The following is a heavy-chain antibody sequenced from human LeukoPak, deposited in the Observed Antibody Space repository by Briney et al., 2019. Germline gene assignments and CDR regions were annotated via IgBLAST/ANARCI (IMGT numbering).Heavy chain of an antibody. Sequence: GGSLRLSCAASGFTFSSDGMSWGRQAPGKRLEWVSAISGSVGSTYYADSVKGRFTISRDNSKNPLYLQMNSLRAEDTAVYYCAKRVANWGFRFYYYYYMDVWGKGTTVTISS. J-gene: IGHJ6*03. CDR3: AKRVANWGFRFYYYYYMDV. D-gene: IGHD7-27*01. V-gene: IGHV3-23*01. CDR1: GFTFSSDG. CDR2: ISGSVGST.